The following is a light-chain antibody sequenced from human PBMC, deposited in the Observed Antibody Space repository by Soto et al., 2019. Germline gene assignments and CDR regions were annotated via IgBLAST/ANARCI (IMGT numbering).Light chain of an antibody. CDR3: CSYAGSSVWV. J-gene: IGLJ3*02. V-gene: IGLV2-11*01. CDR1: SSDVGGYKY. Sequence: QSALTQPRSVSGSPGQSVIISCTGTSSDVGGYKYVSWYQQHPGKSPKLVIYDGSERPSGVPARFSGSKSGNTASLTISGLQAEDEDDYHCCSYAGSSVWVFGGGTKLTVL. CDR2: DGS.